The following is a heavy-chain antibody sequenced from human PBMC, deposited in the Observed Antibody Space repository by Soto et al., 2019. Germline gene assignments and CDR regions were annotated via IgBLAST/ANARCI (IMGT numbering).Heavy chain of an antibody. CDR2: IRSKTNSYAT. D-gene: IGHD3-22*01. CDR3: TRDPRNYYDSIGSANWFDP. J-gene: IGHJ5*02. CDR1: GFTFSGSA. V-gene: IGHV3-73*02. Sequence: EVQLVESGGGLVQPGGSLKLSCAASGFTFSGSAMHWVRQASGKGLEWVGRIRSKTNSYATAYAASVKGRLTISRDDSKDTAYLQMNSLKTEDTAVYYCTRDPRNYYDSIGSANWFDPWGQGTLVTVSS.